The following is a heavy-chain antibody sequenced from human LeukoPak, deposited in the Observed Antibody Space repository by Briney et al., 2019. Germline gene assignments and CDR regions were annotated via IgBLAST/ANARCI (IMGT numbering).Heavy chain of an antibody. Sequence: GGSLRLSCAASGFTFSSHAMHWVRQAPGKGLEWVAIIPYDGSNKYYADSVRGRLTVSRDNSQNTLYLQMNSLRAEDTAVYYCARGGSGSYYYYFYYMDVWGKGTTVTVSS. J-gene: IGHJ6*03. D-gene: IGHD3-10*01. CDR1: GFTFSSHA. V-gene: IGHV3-30*04. CDR2: IPYDGSNK. CDR3: ARGGSGSYYYYFYYMDV.